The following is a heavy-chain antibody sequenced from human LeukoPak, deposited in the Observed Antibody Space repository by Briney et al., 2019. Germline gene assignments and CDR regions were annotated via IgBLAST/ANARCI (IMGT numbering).Heavy chain of an antibody. CDR2: ISWNSGSI. CDR1: GFTFDDYA. V-gene: IGHV3-9*01. D-gene: IGHD3-9*01. Sequence: PGGSLRLSCAASGFTFDDYAMHWVRHAPGKGLEWVSGISWNSGSIGYADSVKGRFTISRDNAKNSLYLQMNSLRAEDTAVYYCARDYTGYFPWGQGTLVIVSS. CDR3: ARDYTGYFP. J-gene: IGHJ5*02.